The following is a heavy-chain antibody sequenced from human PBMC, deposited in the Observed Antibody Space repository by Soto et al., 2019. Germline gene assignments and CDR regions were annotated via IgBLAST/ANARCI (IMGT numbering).Heavy chain of an antibody. CDR2: IYYSGNT. CDR1: GGSISSGGYY. D-gene: IGHD3-22*01. V-gene: IGHV4-31*03. CDR3: ARGGYYWSYGMDV. Sequence: SETLSLTCTVSGGSISSGGYYWSWIRQHPGKGLEWIGYIYYSGNTFYNPSLKSRLTLSMDSSKNQFSLKLTSVTAADTAVYYCARGGYYWSYGMDVWGQGTTVTVSS. J-gene: IGHJ6*02.